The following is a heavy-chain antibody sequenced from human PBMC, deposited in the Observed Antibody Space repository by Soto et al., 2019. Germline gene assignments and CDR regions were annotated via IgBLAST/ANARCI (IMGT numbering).Heavy chain of an antibody. CDR3: ARGTGVPATAYGGDWFDP. Sequence: QVQLQESGPGLVKPSQTLSLTCTVSGGSISSGDYYWSWIRQPPGKGLEWIGYIYYSGSTYYNPSLKSRVTISVDTSKNQFSLKLSSVTAADTAVYYCARGTGVPATAYGGDWFDPWGQGTLVTVSS. CDR1: GGSISSGDYY. CDR2: IYYSGST. V-gene: IGHV4-30-4*01. D-gene: IGHD2-2*01. J-gene: IGHJ5*02.